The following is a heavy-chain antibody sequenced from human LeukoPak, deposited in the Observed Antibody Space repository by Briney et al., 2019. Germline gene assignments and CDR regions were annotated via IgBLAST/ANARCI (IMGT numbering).Heavy chain of an antibody. CDR2: ISGSGGST. D-gene: IGHD2-15*01. CDR1: GFTFSSYS. J-gene: IGHJ4*02. CDR3: AKSGSDIVVVVAATEFDY. V-gene: IGHV3-23*01. Sequence: GGSLRLSCAASGFTFSSYSMSWVRQAPGKGLEWVSAISGSGGSTYYADSVKGRFTISRDNSKNTLYLQMNSLRAEDTAVYYCAKSGSDIVVVVAATEFDYWGQGTLVTVSS.